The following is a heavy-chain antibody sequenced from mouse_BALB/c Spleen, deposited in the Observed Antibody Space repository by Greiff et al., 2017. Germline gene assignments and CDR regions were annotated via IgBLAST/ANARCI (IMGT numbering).Heavy chain of an antibody. J-gene: IGHJ3*01. Sequence: VKLMESGAELMKPGASVKISCKATGYTFSSYWIEWVKQRPGHGLEWIGEILPGSGSTNYNEKFKGKATFTADTSSNTAYMQLSSLTSEDSAVYYCAREYDYDGGFAYWGQGTLVTVSA. CDR2: ILPGSGST. V-gene: IGHV1-9*01. CDR3: AREYDYDGGFAY. D-gene: IGHD2-4*01. CDR1: GYTFSSYW.